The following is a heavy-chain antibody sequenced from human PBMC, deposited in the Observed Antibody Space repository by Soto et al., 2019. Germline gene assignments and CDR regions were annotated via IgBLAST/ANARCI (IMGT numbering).Heavy chain of an antibody. D-gene: IGHD6-13*01. J-gene: IGHJ6*02. CDR2: INAGNGNT. Sequence: ASVKVSCKASGYTFTGYYMHWVRQAPGQGLEWMGWINAGNGNTKYSQKFQGRVTITRDTSASTAYMELSSLRSEDTAVYYCASEAIAAAAVYGMDVWGQGTTVTVSS. CDR3: ASEAIAAAAVYGMDV. V-gene: IGHV1-3*01. CDR1: GYTFTGYY.